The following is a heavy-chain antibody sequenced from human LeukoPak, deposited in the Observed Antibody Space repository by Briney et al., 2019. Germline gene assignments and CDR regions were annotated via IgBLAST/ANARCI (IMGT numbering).Heavy chain of an antibody. V-gene: IGHV3-30*18. CDR1: GFTLSSYG. D-gene: IGHD1-26*01. J-gene: IGHJ4*02. CDR3: AKDRAISGSYPSHYFDY. Sequence: TGGSLRLSCAASGFTLSSYGMHWVRQAPGKGLEWVAVISYDGSNKYYADSVKGRFTISRDNSKNTLYLQMNSLRAEDTAVYYCAKDRAISGSYPSHYFDYWGQGTLVTVSS. CDR2: ISYDGSNK.